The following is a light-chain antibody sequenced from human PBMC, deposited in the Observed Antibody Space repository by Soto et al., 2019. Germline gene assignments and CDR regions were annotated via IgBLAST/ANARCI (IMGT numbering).Light chain of an antibody. CDR3: SSYSNTSALV. CDR1: SADIGAFNY. CDR2: DVS. Sequence: QSALTQPASVSGSPGQSITISCAGTSADIGAFNYVSWYQHHPDKAPKLLIYDVSNWPSGVSTRFSASKSANTASLTISGLQAADEADYYCSSYSNTSALVFGGGTQLTVL. J-gene: IGLJ7*01. V-gene: IGLV2-14*03.